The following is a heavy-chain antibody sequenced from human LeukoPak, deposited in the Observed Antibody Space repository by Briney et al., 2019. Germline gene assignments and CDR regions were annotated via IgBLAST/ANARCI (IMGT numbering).Heavy chain of an antibody. CDR3: ARASDDSSNYYVYYFDY. Sequence: GGSLRLSCAASGFTFDDYGMSWVRQAPGKGLEWVSVIYSSGNTYYADSVKGRFTISRGNSQDTVFLQMNSLRAEDTAVYYCARASDDSSNYYVYYFDYWGQGTLVTVSS. D-gene: IGHD3-22*01. CDR1: GFTFDDYG. V-gene: IGHV3-53*01. J-gene: IGHJ4*02. CDR2: IYSSGNT.